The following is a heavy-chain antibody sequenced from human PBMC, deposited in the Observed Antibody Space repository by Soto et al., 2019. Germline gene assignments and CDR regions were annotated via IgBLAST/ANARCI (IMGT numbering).Heavy chain of an antibody. V-gene: IGHV5-51*01. J-gene: IGHJ6*02. Sequence: GESLKISCKGSGCSFTSYWIGWVRQTPGKGLEWMGIIYPGDSDTRYSPSFQGQVTISADKSISTAYLQWSSLKASDTAMYYCARQDPAPVWLAGVYYYYGMDVWGQGTTVTVSS. CDR3: ARQDPAPVWLAGVYYYYGMDV. D-gene: IGHD6-19*01. CDR2: IYPGDSDT. CDR1: GCSFTSYW.